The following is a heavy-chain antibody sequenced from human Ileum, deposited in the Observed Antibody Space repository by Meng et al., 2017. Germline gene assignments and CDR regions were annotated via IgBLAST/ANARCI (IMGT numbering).Heavy chain of an antibody. Sequence: VDAGGGLVQPGGALRLACAASGFTFSNYWLNWVRQGPGKGLVWVSRIDTDGIGTTYADSVKGRFTISRDNAKNTLYLQMNSLRDEDTAVYYCVRLGGSSPVDYWGQGILVTVSS. J-gene: IGHJ4*02. CDR1: GFTFSNYW. CDR2: IDTDGIGT. V-gene: IGHV3-74*01. CDR3: VRLGGSSPVDY. D-gene: IGHD6-6*01.